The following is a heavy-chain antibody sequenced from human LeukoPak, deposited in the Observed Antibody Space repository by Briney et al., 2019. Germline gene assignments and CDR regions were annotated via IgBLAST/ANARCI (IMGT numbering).Heavy chain of an antibody. CDR2: ISWNSGSI. Sequence: PGRSLRLSCAASGFTFDDYAMHWVRQAPGKGLEWVSGISWNSGSIGYADSVKGRFTISRDNAKNSLYLQMNSLRAEDTAVYYCARADGYSGSYYDAFDIWGQGTMVTVSS. J-gene: IGHJ3*02. CDR3: ARADGYSGSYYDAFDI. CDR1: GFTFDDYA. V-gene: IGHV3-9*01. D-gene: IGHD1-26*01.